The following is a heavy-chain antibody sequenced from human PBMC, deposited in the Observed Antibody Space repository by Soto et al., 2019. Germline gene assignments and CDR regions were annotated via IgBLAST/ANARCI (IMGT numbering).Heavy chain of an antibody. Sequence: VQLVESGGGVVQPGRSLRLSCAASGFTFSDYAMHWVRQAPGKGLEWVAVVSHDGRNTHYADSVKGRFTISRDSSKNTVSLEMTRLRAEDTGVSYCAKGGRQWLVTSDFNYWGQGALVTVSS. V-gene: IGHV3-30*18. CDR1: GFTFSDYA. CDR2: VSHDGRNT. CDR3: AKGGRQWLVTSDFNY. J-gene: IGHJ4*02. D-gene: IGHD6-19*01.